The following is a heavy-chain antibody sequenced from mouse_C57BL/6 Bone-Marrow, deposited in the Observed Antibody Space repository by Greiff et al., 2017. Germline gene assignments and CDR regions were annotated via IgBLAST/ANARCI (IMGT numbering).Heavy chain of an antibody. J-gene: IGHJ1*03. CDR1: GYTFTNYW. D-gene: IGHD2-3*01. Sequence: QVQLQQSGAELVRPGTSVKMSCKASGYTFTNYWIGWAKQRPGHGLEWIGDIYPGGGYTNYNEKFKGKVTLTADKSSSKAYMQFSRLTSEDSAIYYCARSGDGYYFYWYFDVWGTGTTVTVSS. CDR2: IYPGGGYT. V-gene: IGHV1-63*01. CDR3: ARSGDGYYFYWYFDV.